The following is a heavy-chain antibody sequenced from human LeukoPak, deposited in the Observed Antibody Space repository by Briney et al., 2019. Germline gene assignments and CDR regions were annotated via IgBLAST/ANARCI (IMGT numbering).Heavy chain of an antibody. V-gene: IGHV3-48*02. CDR3: ARVAPGLDY. J-gene: IGHJ4*02. Sequence: PGGSLRLSCAASGFTFSSYNMNWVRQAPGKGLGWVSYISSTSSTIYYADSVKGRFTISRDNAENSLYLQMNSLRDDDTAVYYCARVAPGLDYWGQGTLVTVSS. CDR2: ISSTSSTI. CDR1: GFTFSSYN.